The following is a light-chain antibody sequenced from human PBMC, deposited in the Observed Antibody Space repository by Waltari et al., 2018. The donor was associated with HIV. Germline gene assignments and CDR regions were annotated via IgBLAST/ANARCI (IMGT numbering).Light chain of an antibody. CDR2: RDN. CDR3: ATWDISLSAVV. Sequence: QAGLTQPPSVSKGMRQTATLTCTGNRNTVGNQGAAWLQQHQGHPPKLLSYRDNKRPSGISERFSASRSGNTASLTITGVQPEDEADYFCATWDISLSAVVFGGGTTLTVL. J-gene: IGLJ2*01. CDR1: RNTVGNQG. V-gene: IGLV10-54*04.